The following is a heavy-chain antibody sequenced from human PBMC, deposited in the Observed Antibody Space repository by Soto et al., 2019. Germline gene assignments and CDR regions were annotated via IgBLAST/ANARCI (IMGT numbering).Heavy chain of an antibody. V-gene: IGHV3-30*18. CDR3: AKVGFDYGDYLFDY. D-gene: IGHD4-17*01. CDR2: ISYDGSNK. Sequence: QVQLVESGGGVVQPGRSLRLSCAASGFTFSSYGMHWVRQAPGKGLEWVAVISYDGSNKYYADSVKGRFTISRDNSKNTLYLQINSLRAEDTAVYYCAKVGFDYGDYLFDYWGQGTLVTVSS. J-gene: IGHJ4*02. CDR1: GFTFSSYG.